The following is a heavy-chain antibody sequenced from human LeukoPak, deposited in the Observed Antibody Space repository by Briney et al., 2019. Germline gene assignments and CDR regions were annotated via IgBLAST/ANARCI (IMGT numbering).Heavy chain of an antibody. V-gene: IGHV1-18*01. CDR2: ISAYNGNT. CDR1: GYTFTSYG. J-gene: IGHJ6*03. D-gene: IGHD2-2*01. CDR3: ARDTPSRGCSSTSCYQSHYYYYYMDV. Sequence: GASVKISCKASGYTFTSYGISWVRQAPGQGLEWMGWISAYNGNTNYAQKLQGRVTMTTDTSTSTAYMELRSLRSDDTAVYYCARDTPSRGCSSTSCYQSHYYYYYMDVWGKGTTVTVSS.